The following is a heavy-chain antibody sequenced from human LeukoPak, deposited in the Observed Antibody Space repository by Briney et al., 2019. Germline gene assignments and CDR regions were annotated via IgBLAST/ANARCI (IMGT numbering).Heavy chain of an antibody. D-gene: IGHD1-1*01. V-gene: IGHV4-4*07. Sequence: PSETLSLTCSVSGGSISSYYWNWTRQPAGKGLEWIGRIYTSGSTNYNPSLESQVAMSVDTSKNQFSLKLTSVTAADTAVYYCARGGPDSRRYPDYWGQGTLVTVSS. CDR3: ARGGPDSRRYPDY. CDR2: IYTSGST. CDR1: GGSISSYY. J-gene: IGHJ4*02.